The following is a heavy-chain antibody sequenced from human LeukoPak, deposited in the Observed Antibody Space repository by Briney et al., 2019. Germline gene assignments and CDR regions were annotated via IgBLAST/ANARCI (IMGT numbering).Heavy chain of an antibody. Sequence: GGSLRLSCAASGFTFSSYAMSWVRQAPGKGLEWVSAISGSGDSTYYADSVKGRFTISRDNSKNTLYLQMNSLRAEDTAIYYCAKDGCSGGRCYLKIYYFDYWGQEPWSPSPQ. CDR1: GFTFSSYA. CDR3: AKDGCSGGRCYLKIYYFDY. CDR2: ISGSGDST. V-gene: IGHV3-23*01. D-gene: IGHD2-15*01. J-gene: IGHJ4*01.